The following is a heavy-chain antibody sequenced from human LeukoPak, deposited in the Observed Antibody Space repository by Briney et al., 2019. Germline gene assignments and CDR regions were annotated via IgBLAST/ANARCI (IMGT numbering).Heavy chain of an antibody. CDR1: GGTFSSYA. Sequence: ASVKVSCKASGGTFSSYAISWVRQAPGQGLEWMGGIIPIFGTANYAQKFQGRVTITADKSTSTAYMELSSLRSEDTAVYYCARESYYGSGSFAAFDIWGQGTMVTVSS. CDR3: ARESYYGSGSFAAFDI. J-gene: IGHJ3*02. D-gene: IGHD3-10*01. V-gene: IGHV1-69*06. CDR2: IIPIFGTA.